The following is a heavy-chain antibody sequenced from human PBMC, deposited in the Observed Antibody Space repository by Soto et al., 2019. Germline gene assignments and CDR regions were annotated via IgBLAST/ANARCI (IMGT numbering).Heavy chain of an antibody. Sequence: QPQLVQSGVEVKKPGASVRVTCKASGYPFINYGINWVRQAPGQGLEWMGWISGHNGGTNYGPMFRDRITIATDISSMTAYLELTSLRSDYPAVYYCASDGRHGERMHICGMDVWGQGTTVTVSS. CDR3: ASDGRHGERMHICGMDV. J-gene: IGHJ6*02. V-gene: IGHV1-18*01. CDR2: ISGHNGGT. D-gene: IGHD1-1*01. CDR1: GYPFINYG.